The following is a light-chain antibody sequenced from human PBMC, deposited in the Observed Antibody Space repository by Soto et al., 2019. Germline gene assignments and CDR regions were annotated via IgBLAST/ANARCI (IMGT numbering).Light chain of an antibody. J-gene: IGLJ7*01. CDR3: CSYAGSSTLAV. Sequence: ALTQPASVSGSPGQSITISCTGTSSDVGSYNLVSWYQQHPTKAPKLMIYEVNKRPSGVSNRFSGSKSDNTASLTISGLQAEDEADYYCCSYAGSSTLAVFGGGTQLTVL. CDR1: SSDVGSYNL. CDR2: EVN. V-gene: IGLV2-23*02.